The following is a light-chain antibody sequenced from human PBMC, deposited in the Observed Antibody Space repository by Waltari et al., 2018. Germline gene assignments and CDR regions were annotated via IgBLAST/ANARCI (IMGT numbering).Light chain of an antibody. CDR1: QSISKY. CDR3: QKYGSLPAT. Sequence: EIMLPQSPGTLSLSLGERATLACRASQSISKYLAWYQQKPGQAPSLLIYDASSRATGIPDRFSGIGSGTDFSLTISRLEPEDFAVYYCQKYGSLPATFGQGTKVEIK. J-gene: IGKJ1*01. V-gene: IGKV3-20*01. CDR2: DAS.